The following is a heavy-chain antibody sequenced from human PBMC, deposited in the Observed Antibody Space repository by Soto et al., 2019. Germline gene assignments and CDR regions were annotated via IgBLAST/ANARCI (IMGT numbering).Heavy chain of an antibody. Sequence: SETLSLTCTVSGGSLSSSSYYCSWIRQPPGKGLEWIGYIYYSGSTNYNPSLKSRVTISVDTSKNQFSLKLSSVTAADTAVYYCARRYGGNLDYWGQGTLVTVSS. D-gene: IGHD1-26*01. CDR3: ARRYGGNLDY. V-gene: IGHV4-61*01. CDR2: IYYSGST. J-gene: IGHJ4*02. CDR1: GGSLSSSSYY.